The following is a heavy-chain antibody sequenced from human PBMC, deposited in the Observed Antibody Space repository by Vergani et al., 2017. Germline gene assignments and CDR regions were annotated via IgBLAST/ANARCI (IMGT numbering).Heavy chain of an antibody. V-gene: IGHV5-51*01. Sequence: EVQLVQSGAEVKKPGESLKISCKGSGYSFTSYWIGWVRQMPGKGLEWMGIIYPGDSDTRYSPSFQGQVTISADKSISTAYLQWSSLKASDTAMYYCARHRGWGLVVVAATPWYYYYGMDVWGQGTTVTVPS. D-gene: IGHD2-15*01. CDR2: IYPGDSDT. J-gene: IGHJ6*02. CDR1: GYSFTSYW. CDR3: ARHRGWGLVVVAATPWYYYYGMDV.